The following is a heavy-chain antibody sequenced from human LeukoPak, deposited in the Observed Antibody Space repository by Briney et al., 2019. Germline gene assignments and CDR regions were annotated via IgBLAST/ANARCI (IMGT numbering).Heavy chain of an antibody. D-gene: IGHD3-10*01. CDR3: ARDYGSRLTKGYYLDY. V-gene: IGHV3-30*04. Sequence: PGGSLRLSCVASGFTFSSYAIHWVRQDPGKGLEWLGIISYDGSNQDYADSVKGRFTISRDNSNNTLYLQMNSLSGEDTAVYYCARDYGSRLTKGYYLDYWGQGTLVTVSS. J-gene: IGHJ4*02. CDR2: ISYDGSNQ. CDR1: GFTFSSYA.